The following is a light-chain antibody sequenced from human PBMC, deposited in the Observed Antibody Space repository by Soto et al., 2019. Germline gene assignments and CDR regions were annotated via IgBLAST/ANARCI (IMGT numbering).Light chain of an antibody. V-gene: IGLV3-9*01. J-gene: IGLJ2*01. CDR1: NIGSKN. CDR2: TDS. Sequence: SYELTQPLSVSVALGQTARITCGGNNIGSKNVHWYQQKPGLAPVLVIYTDSNRPSGIPERFSGSNSGNTASLTISRAQAGDEADYYCQVLHSSTVGFGGWSKLTV. CDR3: QVLHSSTVG.